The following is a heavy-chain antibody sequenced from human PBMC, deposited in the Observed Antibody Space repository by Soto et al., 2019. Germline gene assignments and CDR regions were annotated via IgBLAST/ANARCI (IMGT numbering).Heavy chain of an antibody. Sequence: QVQLVESGGGVVQPGTSLRLSCAASGFSFSSYAMHWVRQAPGKGLEWVAALWYDGSNLNYAQSVKGRFTISRDNSKSTGYLQMNGLKVEDTAVYYCAREINDFGSGYLYWGQGTVVTVSS. J-gene: IGHJ4*02. CDR1: GFSFSSYA. D-gene: IGHD3-3*01. CDR2: LWYDGSNL. CDR3: AREINDFGSGYLY. V-gene: IGHV3-33*01.